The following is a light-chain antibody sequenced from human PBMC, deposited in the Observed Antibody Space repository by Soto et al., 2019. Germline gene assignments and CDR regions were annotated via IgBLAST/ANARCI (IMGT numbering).Light chain of an antibody. CDR3: CSYAGGSTFYV. J-gene: IGLJ1*01. V-gene: IGLV2-23*03. CDR2: EGS. Sequence: QSVLTQPASVSGSPGQSITIPCTGTSSDVGSYDLVSWYQQHPGKAPQLMIYEGSKRPSGVSNRFSGSKSGNTASLTISGLQAEDEADYYCCSYAGGSTFYVFGSGTKVNVL. CDR1: SSDVGSYDL.